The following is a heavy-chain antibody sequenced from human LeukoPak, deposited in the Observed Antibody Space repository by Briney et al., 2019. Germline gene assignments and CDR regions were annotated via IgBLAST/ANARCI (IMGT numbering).Heavy chain of an antibody. Sequence: GGSLRLSCAASGFTVSSNYMSWVRQAPGKGLVWVSRINNEGSGTDYADAVKGRFTISRVNVENTLYLQMNSLSADDTAMYYCVRYDVEARRFDYWGQGTLVTVSS. CDR3: VRYDVEARRFDY. CDR1: GFTVSSNY. J-gene: IGHJ4*02. CDR2: INNEGSGT. V-gene: IGHV3-74*01. D-gene: IGHD1-1*01.